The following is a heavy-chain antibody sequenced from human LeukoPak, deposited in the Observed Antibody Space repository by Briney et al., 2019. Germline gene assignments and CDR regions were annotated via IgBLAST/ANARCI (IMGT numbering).Heavy chain of an antibody. CDR1: GFTLSGDW. CDR2: IKPDGSAT. V-gene: IGHV3-7*01. Sequence: PGGSLRLSCAASGFTLSGDWMTWIRQAPGKGLEWLANIKPDGSATYYVDSLKGRFTISRDNARNSAYLQMNSLRADDTAVYYCMSGVGFWGLGTLVTVSS. J-gene: IGHJ4*02. D-gene: IGHD3-10*01. CDR3: MSGVGF.